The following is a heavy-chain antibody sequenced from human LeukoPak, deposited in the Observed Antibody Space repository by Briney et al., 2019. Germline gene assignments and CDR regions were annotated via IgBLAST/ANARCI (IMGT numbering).Heavy chain of an antibody. CDR1: GGSISSSSYY. J-gene: IGHJ4*02. CDR2: IYYSGST. Sequence: PSETLSLTCTVSGGSISSSSYYWGWIRQPPGKGLEWIGYIYYSGSTYYNPSLKSRVTISVDTSKNQFSLKLNSVTAADTAEYYCARFGSLREPILDYWGQGTLVTVSS. D-gene: IGHD3-16*01. V-gene: IGHV4-39*07. CDR3: ARFGSLREPILDY.